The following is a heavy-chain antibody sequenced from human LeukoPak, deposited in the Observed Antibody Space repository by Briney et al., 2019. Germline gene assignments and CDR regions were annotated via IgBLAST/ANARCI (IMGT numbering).Heavy chain of an antibody. D-gene: IGHD5-12*01. Sequence: GRSLRLSCAASGFTFSSHGMHWVRQAPGKGLEWVAVISYDGSNKYYADSVKGRFTISRDNSKNTLYLQMNSLRAEDTAVYYCAKGRRDIVATTFDYWGQGTLVTVSS. CDR1: GFTFSSHG. CDR2: ISYDGSNK. V-gene: IGHV3-30*18. CDR3: AKGRRDIVATTFDY. J-gene: IGHJ4*02.